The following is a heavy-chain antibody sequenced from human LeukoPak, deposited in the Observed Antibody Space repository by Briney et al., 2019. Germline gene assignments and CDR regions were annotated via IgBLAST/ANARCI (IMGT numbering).Heavy chain of an antibody. CDR2: ISDSGGSA. V-gene: IGHV3-23*01. D-gene: IGHD3-22*01. J-gene: IGHJ4*02. Sequence: GGSLRLSCAASGFTFGSYAMSWVRQAPGKGLEWVSAISDSGGSAYYADSVKGRFTISRDNSKNTLYLQMNSLRVEDTAVYFCAKDASTIVVAITLGYWGQGTLVTVSS. CDR3: AKDASTIVVAITLGY. CDR1: GFTFGSYA.